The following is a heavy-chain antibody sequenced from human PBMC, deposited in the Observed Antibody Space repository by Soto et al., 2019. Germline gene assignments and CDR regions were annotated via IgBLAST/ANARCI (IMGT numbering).Heavy chain of an antibody. CDR3: ARDRPGFDY. D-gene: IGHD6-6*01. CDR1: GGSVSSGSYY. J-gene: IGHJ4*02. V-gene: IGHV4-61*01. Sequence: QVQLQESGPGLVKPSETLSLTCTVSGGSVSSGSYYWIWIRQPPGKGLEWIGYIYYSGSTNYNPSLKSRVTISVDTSKNQFSLKLSSVTAADTAVYYCARDRPGFDYWGQGTLVTVSS. CDR2: IYYSGST.